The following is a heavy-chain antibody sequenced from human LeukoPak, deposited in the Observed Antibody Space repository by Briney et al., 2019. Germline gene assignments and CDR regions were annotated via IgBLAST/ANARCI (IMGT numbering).Heavy chain of an antibody. CDR2: ISGDGTIK. J-gene: IGHJ4*02. CDR3: SRSQFDY. V-gene: IGHV3-74*03. Sequence: PGGSLRLSCEPSGFPFSSYWMLWVRQAPGKGLVWVSRISGDGTIKTYADFVRGRFIVSRDNTKNILYLQMNSLKVEDTATYFCSRSQFDYWGQGGLVAVCS. CDR1: GFPFSSYW.